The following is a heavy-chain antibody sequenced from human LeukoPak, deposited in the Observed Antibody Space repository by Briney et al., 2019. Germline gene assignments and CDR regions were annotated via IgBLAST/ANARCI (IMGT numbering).Heavy chain of an antibody. J-gene: IGHJ6*02. D-gene: IGHD4-23*01. Sequence: GGSLRLSCAASGFRFGSYWMHWVRQAPGKGLVWVSSIITDGSSTSYADPVKGRFTILRDNAKNTLYLEMSSLRAEDTAVYYCARSVVDYYYGMDVWGQGTTVTVSS. CDR2: IITDGSST. CDR3: ARSVVDYYYGMDV. V-gene: IGHV3-74*01. CDR1: GFRFGSYW.